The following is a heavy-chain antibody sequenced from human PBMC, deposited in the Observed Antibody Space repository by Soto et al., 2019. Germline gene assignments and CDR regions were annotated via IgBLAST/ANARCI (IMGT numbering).Heavy chain of an antibody. CDR1: GGTFSSYA. CDR3: ARDRDSGSYHHYYYYYYGMDV. D-gene: IGHD1-26*01. Sequence: GASVKVSCKASGGTFSSYAISWVRQAPGQGLEWVGGIIPIFGTANYAQKFQGRVTITADESTSTAYMELSSLRSEDTAVYYCARDRDSGSYHHYYYYYYGMDVWGQGTTVTVSS. V-gene: IGHV1-69*13. J-gene: IGHJ6*02. CDR2: IIPIFGTA.